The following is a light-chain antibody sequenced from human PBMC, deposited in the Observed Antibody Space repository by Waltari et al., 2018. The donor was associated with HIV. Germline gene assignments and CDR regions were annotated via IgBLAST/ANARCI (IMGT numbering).Light chain of an antibody. V-gene: IGLV2-8*01. J-gene: IGLJ2*01. CDR2: EVS. Sequence: QSALTQPPSASGSPGETVTLSCTGTSNDIGLYNYVSWFQQHPGKVPKLVMFEVSQRPSGVPDRFSGSKSGYTASLTVSGLQPDDKADYFCSSFAGNDFFVFGGGTRLTVL. CDR1: SNDIGLYNY. CDR3: SSFAGNDFFV.